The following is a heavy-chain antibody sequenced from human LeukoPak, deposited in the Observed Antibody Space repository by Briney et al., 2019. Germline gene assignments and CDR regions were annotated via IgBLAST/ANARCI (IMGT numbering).Heavy chain of an antibody. CDR2: FSYSGST. J-gene: IGHJ4*02. CDR3: ARDGPGDVGFDY. V-gene: IGHV4-59*01. D-gene: IGHD7-27*01. CDR1: RGSISNYY. Sequence: SETLSLTCTVSRGSISNYYWGWIRQPPGKGPEWIGFFSYSGSTNYNPSLKSRVTISVDTSKNQFSLKLTSVTAADTAVYYCARDGPGDVGFDYWGQGTLVTVSS.